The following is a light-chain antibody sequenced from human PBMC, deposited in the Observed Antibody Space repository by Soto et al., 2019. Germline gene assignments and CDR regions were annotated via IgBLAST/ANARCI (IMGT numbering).Light chain of an antibody. V-gene: IGKV1-9*01. CDR2: AAS. CDR1: QGISSY. J-gene: IGKJ2*01. CDR3: QQLNSYPYT. Sequence: DIQLTQSPSFLSASVGDRVTITCRASQGISSYLAWYQQKPGKAPKLLIYAASTLQSGVPSRFSGSGSGTEFTLTISSLQPEDFATYYCQQLNSYPYTVGQGTKVDSK.